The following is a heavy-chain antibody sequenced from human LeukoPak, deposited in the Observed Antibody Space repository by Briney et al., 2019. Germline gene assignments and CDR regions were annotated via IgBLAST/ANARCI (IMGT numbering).Heavy chain of an antibody. CDR3: AKSSYYDASGYYREYYFDY. V-gene: IGHV3-23*01. D-gene: IGHD3-22*01. J-gene: IGHJ4*02. CDR2: ISGSGGST. CDR1: GFTFSSYG. Sequence: GGSLRLSCAASGFTFSSYGMHWVRQAPGKGLEWVSSISGSGGSTYYADSVKGRFTISRDNSKNTLYLQMNSLRDEDTAVYYCAKSSYYDASGYYREYYFDYWGQGTLVTVSS.